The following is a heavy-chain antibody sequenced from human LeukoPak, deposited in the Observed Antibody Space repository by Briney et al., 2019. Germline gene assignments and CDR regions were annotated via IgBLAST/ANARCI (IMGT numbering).Heavy chain of an antibody. CDR2: IYYIGST. V-gene: IGHV4-59*01. Sequence: PSETLSLTCTVSGGSISSYYWSWIRQPPGKGLEWIGYIYYIGSTNYNPSLKSRVTISVDTSKNQFSLKLSSVTAADTAVYYCARAARDSGSYYLYYYYGMDVWGQGTTVTVSS. J-gene: IGHJ6*02. CDR1: GGSISSYY. D-gene: IGHD1-26*01. CDR3: ARAARDSGSYYLYYYYGMDV.